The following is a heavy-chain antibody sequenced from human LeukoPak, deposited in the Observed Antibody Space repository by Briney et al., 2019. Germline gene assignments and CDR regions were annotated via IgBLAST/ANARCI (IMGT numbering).Heavy chain of an antibody. Sequence: GGSLRLSCAASGFTFSSYGMHWVRQAPGKGLEWVAFIGYDGSNKYYADSVKGRFTISRDNSKNTLYLQMNSLRPEDTAVYYCARGGKIALAGTRSSQYFQYWGQGTLVTVSS. V-gene: IGHV3-30*02. CDR1: GFTFSSYG. D-gene: IGHD6-19*01. J-gene: IGHJ1*01. CDR3: ARGGKIALAGTRSSQYFQY. CDR2: IGYDGSNK.